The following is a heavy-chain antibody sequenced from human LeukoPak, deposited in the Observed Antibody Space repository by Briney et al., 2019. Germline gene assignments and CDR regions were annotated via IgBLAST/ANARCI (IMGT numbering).Heavy chain of an antibody. V-gene: IGHV4-59*01. CDR1: GGSISSYY. CDR3: AGEPNRSRAFDI. J-gene: IGHJ3*02. D-gene: IGHD2/OR15-2a*01. CDR2: IYYSGST. Sequence: SETLSLTCTVSGGSISSYYWSWIRQPPGKGLEWIGYIYYSGSTNYNPSLKSRVTISVDTSKNQFSLKLSSVTAADTAVYYCAGEPNRSRAFDIWGQGTMVTVSS.